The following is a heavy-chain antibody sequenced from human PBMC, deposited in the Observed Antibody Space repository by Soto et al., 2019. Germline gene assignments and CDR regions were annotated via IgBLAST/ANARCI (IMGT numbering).Heavy chain of an antibody. V-gene: IGHV3-33*01. CDR3: ARDLYYYGSGSGYFDY. Sequence: PGGSLRLSCAASGFTFSSYGMHWVRQAPGKGLEWVAAIWYDGSNKYYADSVKGRFTISRDNSKNTLYLQMNSLRDEDTAVYYCARDLYYYGSGSGYFDYWGQGTPVTVSS. CDR1: GFTFSSYG. CDR2: IWYDGSNK. D-gene: IGHD3-10*01. J-gene: IGHJ4*02.